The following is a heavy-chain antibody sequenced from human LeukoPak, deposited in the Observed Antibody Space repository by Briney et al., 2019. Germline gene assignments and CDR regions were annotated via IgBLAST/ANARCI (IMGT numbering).Heavy chain of an antibody. CDR3: ARDTRQTSVTSFDS. D-gene: IGHD4-17*01. CDR1: GFTFSSYA. J-gene: IGHJ4*02. CDR2: ISSGGNYK. Sequence: PGESLRLSCATSGFTFSSYAMDWVRQAPGKGLEWVSSISSGGNYKYYGDSVWGRFTISRDDAKNSLYLEMNSLRAEDTAVYYCARDTRQTSVTSFDSWGQGTLVIVS. V-gene: IGHV3-21*06.